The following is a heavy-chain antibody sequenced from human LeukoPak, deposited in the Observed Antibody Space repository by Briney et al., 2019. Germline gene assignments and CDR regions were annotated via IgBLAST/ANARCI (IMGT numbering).Heavy chain of an antibody. CDR3: AGGPVGATEHFQH. Sequence: ASVKVSCKASGYTFTGYYMHWVRQAPGQGLEWMGWINPNSGGTNYAQKFQGRVTMTRDTSISTAYMELSRLRSDDTAVYYCAGGPVGATEHFQHWGQGTLVTVSS. V-gene: IGHV1-2*02. D-gene: IGHD1-26*01. J-gene: IGHJ1*01. CDR1: GYTFTGYY. CDR2: INPNSGGT.